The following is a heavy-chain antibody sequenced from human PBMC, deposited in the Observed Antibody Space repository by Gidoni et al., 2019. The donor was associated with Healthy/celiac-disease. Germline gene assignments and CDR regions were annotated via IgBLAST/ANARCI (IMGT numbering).Heavy chain of an antibody. CDR2: IYYSGST. V-gene: IGHV4-59*12. D-gene: IGHD6-19*01. J-gene: IGHJ6*02. CDR3: ARLGLNGSGCGGRYYYGMDV. CDR1: GGSISSYY. Sequence: QVQLQESGPGLVKPSETLSITCTVSGGSISSYYWSWIRQPPGKGLEWIGYIYYSGSTNYNPSLKSRVTISVDTSKNQFSLKLSSVTAADTAVYYCARLGLNGSGCGGRYYYGMDVWGQGTTVTVSS.